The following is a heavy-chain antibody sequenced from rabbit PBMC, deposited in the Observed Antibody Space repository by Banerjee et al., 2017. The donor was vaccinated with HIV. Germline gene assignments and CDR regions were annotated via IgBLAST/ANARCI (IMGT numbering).Heavy chain of an antibody. CDR2: IYTSSGST. D-gene: IGHD6-1*01. V-gene: IGHV1S40*01. Sequence: QSLEESGGDLVKPGASLTLTCKASGFDLSSSYWICWVRQAPGKGLEWIACIYTSSGSTYYASWAKGRFTISKTSSTTVTLQMTSLTAADTATYFCARNTGVTTYGWIFNLWGPGTLVTVS. CDR3: ARNTGVTTYGWIFNL. CDR1: GFDLSSSYW. J-gene: IGHJ4*01.